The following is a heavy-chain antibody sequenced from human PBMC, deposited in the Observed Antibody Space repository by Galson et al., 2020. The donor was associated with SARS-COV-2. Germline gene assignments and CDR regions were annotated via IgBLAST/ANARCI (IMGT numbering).Heavy chain of an antibody. V-gene: IGHV3-7*01. Sequence: GGSLRLSCAVSGFTFKDYWMSWVRQAPGKGLEWVANIKGDGSERNYVDSVKGRFSISRDNAVDSLYLQMNSLRAEDTAVYYCTREGLQGGYWGQGTRVTVSS. J-gene: IGHJ4*02. CDR3: TREGLQGGY. CDR1: GFTFKDYW. CDR2: IKGDGSER.